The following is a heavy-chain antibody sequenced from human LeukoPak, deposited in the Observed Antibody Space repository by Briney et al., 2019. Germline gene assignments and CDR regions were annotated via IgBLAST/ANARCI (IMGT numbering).Heavy chain of an antibody. CDR3: ATDIYYYDSSGISPY. J-gene: IGHJ4*02. CDR1: GGTFSSYA. CDR2: IIPIFGTA. D-gene: IGHD3-22*01. V-gene: IGHV1-69*06. Sequence: GASVKVSCKASGGTFSSYAISWVRQAPGQGLEWMGGIIPIFGTANYAQKFQGRVTMTEDTSTDTAYMELSSLRSEDTAVYYCATDIYYYDSSGISPYWGQGTLVTVSS.